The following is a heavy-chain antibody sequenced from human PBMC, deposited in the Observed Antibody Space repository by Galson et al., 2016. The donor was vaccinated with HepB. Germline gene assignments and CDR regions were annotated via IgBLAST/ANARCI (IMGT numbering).Heavy chain of an antibody. CDR2: IYSDGST. CDR1: GFIVNNNY. J-gene: IGHJ3*01. V-gene: IGHV3-53*01. Sequence: SLRLSCAASGFIVNNNYMNWVRQAPGKGLEWVSVIYSDGSTYHADSVKGRFTISGDNSKNMLYLQMNTLRAEDTAVYYCARDPYYYDSRGYPTGFDVWGQGTMVTVSS. CDR3: ARDPYYYDSRGYPTGFDV. D-gene: IGHD3-22*01.